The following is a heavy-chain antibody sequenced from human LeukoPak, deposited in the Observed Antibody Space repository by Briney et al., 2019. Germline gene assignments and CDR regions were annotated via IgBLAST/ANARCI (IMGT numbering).Heavy chain of an antibody. CDR2: ISYDGSNK. Sequence: PGGSLRLSCAASGFTFSSYAMHWVRQAPGKGLEWVAVISYDGSNKYYADSVKGRFTISRDNAKNSLYLQMNSLRAEDTAVYYCARGVGATYFDYWGQGTLVTVSS. CDR3: ARGVGATYFDY. CDR1: GFTFSSYA. V-gene: IGHV3-30*04. J-gene: IGHJ4*02. D-gene: IGHD1-26*01.